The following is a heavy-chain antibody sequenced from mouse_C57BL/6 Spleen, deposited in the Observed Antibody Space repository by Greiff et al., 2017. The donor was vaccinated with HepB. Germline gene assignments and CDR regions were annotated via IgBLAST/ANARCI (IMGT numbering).Heavy chain of an antibody. V-gene: IGHV10-1*01. D-gene: IGHD2-2*01. CDR1: GFSFNTYA. CDR3: SYGYDWFAY. J-gene: IGHJ3*01. Sequence: EVKLVESGGGLVQPKGSLKLSCAASGFSFNTYAMNWVRQAPGKGLEWVARIRSKSNNYATYYADSVKDRFTISRDDSESMLYLQMNNLKTEDTAMYYCSYGYDWFAYWGQGTLVTVSA. CDR2: IRSKSNNYAT.